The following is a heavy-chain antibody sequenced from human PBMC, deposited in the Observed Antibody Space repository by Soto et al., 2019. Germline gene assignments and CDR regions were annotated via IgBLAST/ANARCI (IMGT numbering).Heavy chain of an antibody. CDR2: IWYDGSNK. D-gene: IGHD2-15*01. V-gene: IGHV3-33*01. J-gene: IGHJ6*02. Sequence: GGSLRLSCAASGFTFSSYGMHWVRQAPGKGLEWVAVIWYDGSNKYYADSVKGRFTISRDNSKNTLYLQMNSLRAEDTAVYYCARDPVIVVVVAATPLGYYGMDVWGQGTTVTVSS. CDR1: GFTFSSYG. CDR3: ARDPVIVVVVAATPLGYYGMDV.